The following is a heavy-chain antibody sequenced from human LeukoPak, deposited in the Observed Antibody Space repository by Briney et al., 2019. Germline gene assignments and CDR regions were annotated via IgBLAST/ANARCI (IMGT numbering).Heavy chain of an antibody. V-gene: IGHV3-48*04. Sequence: GGSLRLSCAASGFTFSSYSMNWVRQAPGKGLEWVSYITSSGYTIYYADSVKGRFTISRDNAKNSLYLQMNSLRAEDTAVYYCARGRYYFDYWGQGTLVTVSS. CDR1: GFTFSSYS. J-gene: IGHJ4*02. CDR3: ARGRYYFDY. CDR2: ITSSGYTI.